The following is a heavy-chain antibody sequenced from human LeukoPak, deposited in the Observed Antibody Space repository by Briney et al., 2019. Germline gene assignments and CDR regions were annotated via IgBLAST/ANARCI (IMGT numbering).Heavy chain of an antibody. D-gene: IGHD2-2*01. CDR2: ISVSDDST. V-gene: IGHV3-23*01. CDR1: GFTSSDYT. CDR3: ARDRFCVSTNCPYDC. J-gene: IGHJ4*02. Sequence: GGSLRLSCAASGFTSSDYTMNWVRQSPGKGLEWVSGISVSDDSTYYADSVKGRFTISRDKSNNMLHLQMNSQRAEDTAVYYCARDRFCVSTNCPYDCWGQGTPVTVSS.